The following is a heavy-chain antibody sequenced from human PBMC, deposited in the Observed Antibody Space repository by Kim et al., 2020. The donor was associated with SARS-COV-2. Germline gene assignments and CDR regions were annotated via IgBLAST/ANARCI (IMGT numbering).Heavy chain of an antibody. CDR1: GASISSNSNY. V-gene: IGHV4-39*01. Sequence: SETLSLTCTVSGASISSNSNYWAWIRQPPGKGLEWIVSMYKGGNTYYNPSLKSRLTMSLDTSKNQLTLTLSSVTAADTAVYYCATHDFWYESSGNAFDIWGQGTMVTVSS. D-gene: IGHD3-22*01. J-gene: IGHJ3*02. CDR2: MYKGGNT. CDR3: ATHDFWYESSGNAFDI.